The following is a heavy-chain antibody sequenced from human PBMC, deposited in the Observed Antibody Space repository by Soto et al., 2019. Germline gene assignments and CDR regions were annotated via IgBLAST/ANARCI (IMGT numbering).Heavy chain of an antibody. Sequence: EVQLVESGGGLVQPGGSLRLSCAASGFTFSDHYMDWVRQASGKGLEWVGRIRNKANSYTAEYAASVKGRFTISRVDSKNALYLQMNSLKIEDTALYYCVRAGTGYQLDYWGQGTLVTVSS. J-gene: IGHJ4*02. CDR1: GFTFSDHY. CDR3: VRAGTGYQLDY. V-gene: IGHV3-72*01. D-gene: IGHD3-9*01. CDR2: IRNKANSYTA.